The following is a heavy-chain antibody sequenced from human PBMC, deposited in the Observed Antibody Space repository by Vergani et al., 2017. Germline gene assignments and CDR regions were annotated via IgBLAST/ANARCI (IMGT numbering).Heavy chain of an antibody. CDR3: ARDYDYTWGSYRYFDY. CDR1: GFTFSSYD. V-gene: IGHV3-13*01. CDR2: IGTAGDT. D-gene: IGHD3-16*02. Sequence: EVQLVESGGGLVQPGGSLRLSCAASGFTFSSYDMHWVRQATGKGLEWVSAIGTAGDTYYPGSVKGRFTISRENAKNSLYLQMNSLRAGDTAVYYCARDYDYTWGSYRYFDYWGQGTLVTVSS. J-gene: IGHJ4*02.